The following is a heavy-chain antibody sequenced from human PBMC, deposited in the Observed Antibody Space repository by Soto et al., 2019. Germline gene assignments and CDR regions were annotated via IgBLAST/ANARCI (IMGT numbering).Heavy chain of an antibody. J-gene: IGHJ6*02. Sequence: PGGSLRLSCKASGFTFSDFGMHWVCQAQGKGLGWVSAIWYDGSYQYYADPVRGRFTISRDNSKNTLYLQMNSLRAEDTAVYYCARDKDIVVVPAFYYYYGMDVWGQGTTVTVSS. CDR1: GFTFSDFG. V-gene: IGHV3-33*01. CDR2: IWYDGSYQ. CDR3: ARDKDIVVVPAFYYYYGMDV. D-gene: IGHD2-2*01.